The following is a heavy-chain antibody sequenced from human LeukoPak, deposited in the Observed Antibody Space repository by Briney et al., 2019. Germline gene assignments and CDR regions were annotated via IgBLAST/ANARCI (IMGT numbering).Heavy chain of an antibody. CDR3: ARDLNFVGIIMTTGSAFDI. Sequence: GASEKVSCKASGYTFTGYYMHWVRQAPGQGLEWMGRINPNSGGTNYAQKFQGRVTITADESTSTAYMDLSSLRSEDTAVYYCARDLNFVGIIMTTGSAFDIWGQGTMVTVSS. CDR1: GYTFTGYY. D-gene: IGHD3-22*01. V-gene: IGHV1-2*06. CDR2: INPNSGGT. J-gene: IGHJ3*02.